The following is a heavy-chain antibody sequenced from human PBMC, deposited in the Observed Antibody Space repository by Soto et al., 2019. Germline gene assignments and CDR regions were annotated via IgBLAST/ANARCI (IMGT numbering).Heavy chain of an antibody. Sequence: EVQLVESGGGLVQPGGSLRLSCAGSAFNFSNYWMHWVRQAPGKGLEWVSRIDHDGPTYYADSVRGRFTISRDNAENTLYLQMNSQRPEDTAVYYCVRDSHGDYWGQGTLVTVSS. CDR2: IDHDGPT. CDR1: AFNFSNYW. CDR3: VRDSHGDY. V-gene: IGHV3-74*01. J-gene: IGHJ4*02.